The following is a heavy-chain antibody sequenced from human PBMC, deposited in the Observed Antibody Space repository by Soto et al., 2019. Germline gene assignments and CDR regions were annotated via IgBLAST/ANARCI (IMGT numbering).Heavy chain of an antibody. CDR3: ARDPGYSYGYN. J-gene: IGHJ4*01. D-gene: IGHD5-18*01. CDR2: INAGNGNT. Sequence: ASVKVSCKASGYTSNSYAMNWVRQAPGQRLEWMGWINAGNGNTKYSQKFQGRVTITRDTSASTAYMELSSLRSEDTAVYYCARDPGYSYGYNWGQGTLVTVSS. V-gene: IGHV1-3*01. CDR1: GYTSNSYA.